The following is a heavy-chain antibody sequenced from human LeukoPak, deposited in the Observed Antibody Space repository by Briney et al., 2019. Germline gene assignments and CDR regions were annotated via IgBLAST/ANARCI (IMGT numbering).Heavy chain of an antibody. CDR3: ARDQVGSLTRIAVAVDYFDY. V-gene: IGHV4-4*07. Sequence: SETLSLTCTVSGGSISSYYWSWIRQPAGKGLEWIGRIYTSGSTNYNPSLKSRVTMSVDTSKNQFSLKLSSVTAADTAVYYCARDQVGSLTRIAVAVDYFDYWGQGTLVTVSS. CDR2: IYTSGST. D-gene: IGHD6-19*01. J-gene: IGHJ4*02. CDR1: GGSISSYY.